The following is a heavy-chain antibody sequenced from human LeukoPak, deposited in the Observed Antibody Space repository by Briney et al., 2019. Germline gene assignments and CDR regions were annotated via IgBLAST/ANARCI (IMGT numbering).Heavy chain of an antibody. CDR1: GFTFSSYG. J-gene: IGHJ4*02. Sequence: GRSLRLSCAASGFTFSSYGMHWVRQAPGKGLEWVAVISYDGSNKYYADSMKGRFTISRDNSKTTVYLQMNNLTAEDTAVYYCAKEGESGYHYDYWGQGTLVTVSS. V-gene: IGHV3-30*18. CDR2: ISYDGSNK. D-gene: IGHD3-3*01. CDR3: AKEGESGYHYDY.